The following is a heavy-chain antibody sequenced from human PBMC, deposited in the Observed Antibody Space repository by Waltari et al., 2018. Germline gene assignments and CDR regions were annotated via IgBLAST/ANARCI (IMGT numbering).Heavy chain of an antibody. Sequence: QVQLQQWGAGLLKPSETLSLTCAASGRSFSGDYWRSIRQPPGKGLEWIGEINHSGSTNYNPSLKSRVTISVDTSKNQFSLKLSSVTAADTAVYYCAGREYSSGWSYNYWGQGTLVTVSS. CDR3: AGREYSSGWSYNY. V-gene: IGHV4-34*01. D-gene: IGHD6-19*01. J-gene: IGHJ4*02. CDR2: INHSGST. CDR1: GRSFSGDY.